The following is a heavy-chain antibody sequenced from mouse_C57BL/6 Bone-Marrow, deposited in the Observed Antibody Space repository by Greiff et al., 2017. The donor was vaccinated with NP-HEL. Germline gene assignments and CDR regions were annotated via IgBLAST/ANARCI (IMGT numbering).Heavy chain of an antibody. D-gene: IGHD1-1*01. V-gene: IGHV1-74*01. CDR1: GYTFTSYW. CDR2: IHPSDSDT. J-gene: IGHJ3*01. CDR3: AIRTTVPWFAY. Sequence: QVQLQQPGAELVKPGASVKVSCKASGYTFTSYWMHWVKQRPGQGLEWIGRIHPSDSDTNYNQKFKGKATLTVDKSASTAYRQLSSLTSEDSAVYYCAIRTTVPWFAYWGQGTLVTVSA.